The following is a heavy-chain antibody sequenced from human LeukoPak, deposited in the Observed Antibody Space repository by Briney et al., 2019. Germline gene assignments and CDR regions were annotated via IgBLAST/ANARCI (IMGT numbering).Heavy chain of an antibody. CDR1: GFTFSNYW. J-gene: IGHJ5*02. CDR3: ARGFSGSSNWFDP. CDR2: IKQDGSEK. D-gene: IGHD1-26*01. V-gene: IGHV3-7*03. Sequence: GGSLRLSCAASGFTFSNYWMTWVRQAPGKRLEWVANIKQDGSEKYYVDSVKGRFIISRDNAKNSLYLQMNSLRAGDTAVYYCARGFSGSSNWFDPWGQGTLVTVSS.